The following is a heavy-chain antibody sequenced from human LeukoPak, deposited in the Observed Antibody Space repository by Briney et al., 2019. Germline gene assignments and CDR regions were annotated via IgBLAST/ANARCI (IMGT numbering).Heavy chain of an antibody. J-gene: IGHJ3*02. CDR2: INAGNGNT. D-gene: IGHD1-26*01. Sequence: ASVKVSCKASGYTFTSYAMHWVRQAPGQRLEWMGWINAGNGNTKYSQKFQGRVTMTRDTSISTAYMELSRLRSEDTAVYYCARGSIVGAKTLGFGAFDIWGQGTMVTVSS. CDR3: ARGSIVGAKTLGFGAFDI. V-gene: IGHV1-3*01. CDR1: GYTFTSYA.